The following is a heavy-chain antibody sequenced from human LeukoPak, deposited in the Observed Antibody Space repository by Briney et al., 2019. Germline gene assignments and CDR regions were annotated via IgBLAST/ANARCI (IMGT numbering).Heavy chain of an antibody. CDR2: INSDGSST. CDR1: GFTFSSYW. D-gene: IGHD6-13*01. J-gene: IGHJ6*02. V-gene: IGHV3-74*01. CDR3: ARVRTEAAAGLGYYGMDV. Sequence: GGSLRLSCAASGFTFSSYWMHWVRHAQGKGLVWVSRINSDGSSTSYADSVKGRFTIYRDNAKNTLYLQMNSLRAEDTAVYYCARVRTEAAAGLGYYGMDVWGQGTTVTVSS.